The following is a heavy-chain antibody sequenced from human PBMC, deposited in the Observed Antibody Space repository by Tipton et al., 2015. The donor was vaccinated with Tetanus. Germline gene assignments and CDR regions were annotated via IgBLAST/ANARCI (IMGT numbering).Heavy chain of an antibody. CDR3: ARLRVYCSTACYSREDY. V-gene: IGHV3-21*01. CDR2: ISSGSTYI. Sequence: SLRLSCAASKFSFSRHSMNWVRQAPGKGLEWVSSISSGSTYIYYADSVKGRSTISRDNARNSLSVHMNSLTAEDTAVYYCARLRVYCSTACYSREDYWGQGTLVTVSS. J-gene: IGHJ4*02. CDR1: KFSFSRHS. D-gene: IGHD2/OR15-2a*01.